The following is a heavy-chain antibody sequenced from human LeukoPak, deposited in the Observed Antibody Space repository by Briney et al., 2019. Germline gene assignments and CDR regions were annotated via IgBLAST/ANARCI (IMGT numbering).Heavy chain of an antibody. CDR2: IKQDGSEK. V-gene: IGHV3-7*01. Sequence: PGGSLRLSCAASGFTFSSYWMSWVRQAPGKGLEWVANIKQDGSEKYYVDSVKGRFTISRDNAKNSLYLQTNSLRAEDTAVYYCARDRPAFSTSCYGCDDAFDIWGQGTMVTVSS. D-gene: IGHD2-2*01. CDR3: ARDRPAFSTSCYGCDDAFDI. CDR1: GFTFSSYW. J-gene: IGHJ3*02.